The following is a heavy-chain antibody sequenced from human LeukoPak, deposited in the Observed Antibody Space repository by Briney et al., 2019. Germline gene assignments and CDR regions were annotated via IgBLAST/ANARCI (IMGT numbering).Heavy chain of an antibody. CDR1: GGSISSGGYY. CDR3: ARERPAARLGGPGFDP. CDR2: IYYSGST. Sequence: PSETLSLACTVSGGSISSGGYYWSWIRQHPGKGLEWIGYIYYSGSTYYNPSLKSRVTISVDTSKNQFSLKLSSVTAADTAVYYCARERPAARLGGPGFDPWGQGTLVTVSS. J-gene: IGHJ5*02. V-gene: IGHV4-31*03. D-gene: IGHD6-6*01.